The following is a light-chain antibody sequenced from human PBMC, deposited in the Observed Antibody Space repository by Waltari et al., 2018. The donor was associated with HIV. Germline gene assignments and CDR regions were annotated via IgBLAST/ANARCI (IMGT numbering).Light chain of an antibody. CDR1: SSDVGSYTY. CDR3: CSYTGTYTRYV. CDR2: DVD. J-gene: IGLJ1*01. Sequence: QSALTPPPSLSGSPGPSVTIPCTGTSSDVGSYTYGSWYQLRPGKAPKLIIHDVDTRPSGVPDRFSGSKSGNTASLTISGLQAEDEADYYCCSYTGTYTRYVFGTGAKVTVL. V-gene: IGLV2-11*01.